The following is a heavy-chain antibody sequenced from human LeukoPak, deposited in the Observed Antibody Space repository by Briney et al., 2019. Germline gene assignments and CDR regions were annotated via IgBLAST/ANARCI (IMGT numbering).Heavy chain of an antibody. V-gene: IGHV3-30-3*01. D-gene: IGHD5-18*01. CDR1: GFTLSSYA. CDR2: ISYDGSNK. Sequence: PGRSLRLSCAASGFTLSSYAMHWVRQAPGKGLEWVAVISYDGSNKYYADSVKGRCTISRDNSKNTLYLQMNSLRAEDTAVYYCARDGYDLNTPMVSTIFDYWGQGTLVTVSS. CDR3: ARDGYDLNTPMVSTIFDY. J-gene: IGHJ4*02.